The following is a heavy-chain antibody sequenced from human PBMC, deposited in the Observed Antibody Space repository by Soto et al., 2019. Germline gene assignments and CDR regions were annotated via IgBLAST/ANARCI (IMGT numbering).Heavy chain of an antibody. Sequence: QVRLQESGPGLVRPSQTLSLTCTVSGDSLSSGGYYCSWIRQLPGKGLEWIGFIYYRGSTFYNPSLRSRVTMSADASKNQISLKPSSVTAADTAVDYCAKPKTPHVRNGMDVWGQGTTVTVSS. CDR2: IYYRGST. CDR3: AKPKTPHVRNGMDV. J-gene: IGHJ6*02. V-gene: IGHV4-31*04. CDR1: GDSLSSGGYY. D-gene: IGHD4-17*01.